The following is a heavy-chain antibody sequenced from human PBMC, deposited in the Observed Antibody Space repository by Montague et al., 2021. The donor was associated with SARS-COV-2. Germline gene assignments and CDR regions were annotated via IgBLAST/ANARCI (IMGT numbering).Heavy chain of an antibody. CDR1: GGSFSGYY. CDR3: ARVRYYGSGTSLGMDV. V-gene: IGHV4-34*01. D-gene: IGHD3-10*01. Sequence: SETLSLTCAVYGGSFSGYYWSWIRQPPGKGLEWIGEINHSGSTNYNPPLKGRVTISVDTSKNQFSLKLSSVTAADTAVYYCARVRYYGSGTSLGMDVWGQGTTVTVSS. J-gene: IGHJ6*02. CDR2: INHSGST.